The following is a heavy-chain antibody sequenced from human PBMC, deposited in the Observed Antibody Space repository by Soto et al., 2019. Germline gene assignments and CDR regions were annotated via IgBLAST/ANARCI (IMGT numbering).Heavy chain of an antibody. D-gene: IGHD3-10*01. J-gene: IGHJ6*03. V-gene: IGHV3-11*01. CDR1: GFTFSDYY. Sequence: QVQLVESGGGLVKPGGSLRLSCAASGFTFSDYYMSWIRQAPGKGLEWVSYISSSGSTIYYADSVKGRFTISRDNAKNSLYLEMNSLRAEDTAVYYCARTMVRGVMTLQHYYYMDVWGKGTTVTVSS. CDR2: ISSSGSTI. CDR3: ARTMVRGVMTLQHYYYMDV.